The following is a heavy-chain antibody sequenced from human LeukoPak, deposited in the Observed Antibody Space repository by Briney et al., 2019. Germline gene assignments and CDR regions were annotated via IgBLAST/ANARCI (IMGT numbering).Heavy chain of an antibody. D-gene: IGHD3-10*01. V-gene: IGHV3-7*03. J-gene: IGHJ4*02. Sequence: QSGGSLRLSCAASGFSFSSYWMGWVRQAPGKGLEWAANIKEDGSEEYYVDSVKGRFTISRDNAKSSLYLQMNSLRADDTAVYYCARDWMSGRYYGYYFDFWGQGTLVTVSS. CDR3: ARDWMSGRYYGYYFDF. CDR2: IKEDGSEE. CDR1: GFSFSSYW.